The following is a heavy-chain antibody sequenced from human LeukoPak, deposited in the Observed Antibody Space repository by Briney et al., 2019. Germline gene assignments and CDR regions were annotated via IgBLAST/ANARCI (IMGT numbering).Heavy chain of an antibody. V-gene: IGHV4-34*09. CDR1: GGSFSGYY. CDR3: ARGGIFVVVPPGDYGMDV. D-gene: IGHD3-3*02. CDR2: INHSGST. J-gene: IGHJ6*02. Sequence: SETLSLTCAVYGGSFSGYYWSWIRQPPGKGLEWIGEINHSGSTSYNPSLKSRVTISIDTSKNQFSLELRSVTAADTAVYYCARGGIFVVVPPGDYGMDVWGQGTTVTVSS.